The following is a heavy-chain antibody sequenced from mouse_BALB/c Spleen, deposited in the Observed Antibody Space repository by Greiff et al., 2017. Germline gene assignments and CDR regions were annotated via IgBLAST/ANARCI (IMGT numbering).Heavy chain of an antibody. CDR1: GYSITSGYY. J-gene: IGHJ4*01. CDR2: ISYDGSN. CDR3: AREGNYGNYGAMDY. D-gene: IGHD2-1*01. V-gene: IGHV3-6*02. Sequence: VQLQQSGPGLVKPSQSLSLTCSVTGYSITSGYYWNWIRQFPGNKLEWMGYISYDGSNNYNPSLKNRISITRDTSKNQFFLKLNSVTTEDTATYYCAREGNYGNYGAMDYWGQGTSVTVSS.